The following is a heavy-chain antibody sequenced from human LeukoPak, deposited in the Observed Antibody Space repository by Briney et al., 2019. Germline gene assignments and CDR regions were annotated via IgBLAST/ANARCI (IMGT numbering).Heavy chain of an antibody. CDR2: ISYDGSNK. CDR3: AKGFYGDAPDAFDI. Sequence: GGSLRLSCAASGFTFSSYAMHWVRQAPGKGLEWVAVISYDGSNKYYADSVKGRFTISRDNSKNTLYLQMNSLRAEDTAVYYCAKGFYGDAPDAFDIWGQGTMVTVSS. CDR1: GFTFSSYA. V-gene: IGHV3-30-3*01. J-gene: IGHJ3*02. D-gene: IGHD4-17*01.